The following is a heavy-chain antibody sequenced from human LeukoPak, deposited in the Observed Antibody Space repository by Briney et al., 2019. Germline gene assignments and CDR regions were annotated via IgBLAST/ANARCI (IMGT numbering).Heavy chain of an antibody. D-gene: IGHD6-19*01. Sequence: SETLSLTCTVSGGSIGSYSWNWIRQPPGKGLEWIGHIHYSGSTYYNPSLKSRVTISVDTSKNQFSLKLSSVTAADTAVYYCARLMSSGWYLDWFDPWGQGTLVTVSS. CDR1: GGSIGSYS. CDR3: ARLMSSGWYLDWFDP. CDR2: IHYSGST. V-gene: IGHV4-59*08. J-gene: IGHJ5*02.